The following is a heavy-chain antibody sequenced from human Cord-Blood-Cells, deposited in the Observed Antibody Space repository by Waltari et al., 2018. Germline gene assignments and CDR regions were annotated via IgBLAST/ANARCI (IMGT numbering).Heavy chain of an antibody. Sequence: VQPQQWGAGPLKPSETLSLTCAVYGGSFSGYYWSWIRQPPGKGLEWIGEINHSGSTNYNPSLKSRVTISVDTSKNQFSLKLSSVTAADTAVYYCARYKYDFWSGYYYYYYYGMDVWGQGATVTVSS. V-gene: IGHV4-34*01. CDR2: INHSGST. D-gene: IGHD3-3*01. CDR3: ARYKYDFWSGYYYYYYYGMDV. CDR1: GGSFSGYY. J-gene: IGHJ6*02.